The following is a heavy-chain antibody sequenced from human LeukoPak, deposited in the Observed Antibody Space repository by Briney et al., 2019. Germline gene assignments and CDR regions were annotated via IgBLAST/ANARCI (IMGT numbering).Heavy chain of an antibody. J-gene: IGHJ4*02. D-gene: IGHD2-15*01. V-gene: IGHV4-31*11. Sequence: KPSETLSLTCAVSGGSISSGGYSWSWIRQPPGKGLEWIGYIYYSGSTYYNPSLKSRVTISVDTSKNQFSLKLSSVTAADTAVYYCAREGTLGYCSGGSCYGLFDYWGQGILVTVSS. CDR1: GGSISSGGYS. CDR2: IYYSGST. CDR3: AREGTLGYCSGGSCYGLFDY.